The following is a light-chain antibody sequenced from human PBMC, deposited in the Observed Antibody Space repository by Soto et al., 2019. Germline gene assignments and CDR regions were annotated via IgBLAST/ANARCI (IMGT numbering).Light chain of an antibody. V-gene: IGKV1-5*03. CDR2: KAS. J-gene: IGKJ2*01. CDR1: QSISSW. CDR3: QQYNSYSYT. Sequence: DIQMTQSPSILSASVGDRVTITCRASQSISSWLAWYQQKPGKAPKLLIYKASSLQSGVPSRFSGSGSGTEITLTISSLQPDDFATYYCQQYNSYSYTFGQGTKLEIK.